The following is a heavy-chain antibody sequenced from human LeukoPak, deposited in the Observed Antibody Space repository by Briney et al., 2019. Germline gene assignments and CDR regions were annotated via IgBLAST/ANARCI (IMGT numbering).Heavy chain of an antibody. J-gene: IGHJ4*02. CDR1: GFTFRSYA. CDR3: AKGLIEVYYDSSSYYDY. CDR2: ISGSCGST. Sequence: GWSLRLSCAASGFTFRSYAMSWVGQARCKGLEWVSAISGSCGSTYYADCVNGRFIISRHNSKNALYLQMNNLKAEDTAVYYLAKGLIEVYYDSSSYYDYWGQGTLVTVAS. D-gene: IGHD3-22*01. V-gene: IGHV3-23*01.